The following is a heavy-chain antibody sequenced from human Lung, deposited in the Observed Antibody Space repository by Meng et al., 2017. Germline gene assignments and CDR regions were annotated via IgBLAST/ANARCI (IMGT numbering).Heavy chain of an antibody. CDR1: GFSFSIFW. CDR3: APRVDTYMIY. V-gene: IGHV3-74*01. J-gene: IGHJ4*02. CDR2: IDRYGTTT. D-gene: IGHD3-16*01. Sequence: GGSLRLSCAASGFSFSIFWMHWVRQVPGKGLEWISRIDRYGTTTSYVDSVKGRFTTSRDNTKDTLYLQMDNLRVEDTAIYYCAPRVDTYMIYWGQGTLVTVSS.